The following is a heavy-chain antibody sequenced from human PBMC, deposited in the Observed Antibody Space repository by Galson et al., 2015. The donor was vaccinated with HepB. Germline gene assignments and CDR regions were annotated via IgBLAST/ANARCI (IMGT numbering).Heavy chain of an antibody. CDR1: GFTFSSYA. J-gene: IGHJ4*02. CDR3: AKWDDGYDEEFDY. Sequence: SLRLSCAASGFTFSSYAMSWVRQAPGKGLEWVSAISGSGGSTYYADSVKGRFTISRDNSKNTLYLQMNSLRAEDTAVYYCAKWDDGYDEEFDYWGQGTLVTVSS. D-gene: IGHD5-12*01. CDR2: ISGSGGST. V-gene: IGHV3-23*01.